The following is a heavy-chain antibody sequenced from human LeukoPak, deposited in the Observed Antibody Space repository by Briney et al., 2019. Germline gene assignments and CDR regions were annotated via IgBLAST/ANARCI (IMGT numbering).Heavy chain of an antibody. Sequence: ASVKVSCKVSGYTLTELSMHWVRQAPGKGLEWMGGFDPEDGETIYAQKFQGRVTMTEDTSTDTAYMELSSLRSEDTAAYYCATESALGYCSGGSCRTYYFDYWGQGTLVTVSS. J-gene: IGHJ4*02. D-gene: IGHD2-15*01. CDR3: ATESALGYCSGGSCRTYYFDY. CDR1: GYTLTELS. CDR2: FDPEDGET. V-gene: IGHV1-24*01.